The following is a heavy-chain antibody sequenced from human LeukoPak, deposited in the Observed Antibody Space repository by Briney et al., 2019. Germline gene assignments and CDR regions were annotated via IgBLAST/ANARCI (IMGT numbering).Heavy chain of an antibody. V-gene: IGHV3-23*01. D-gene: IGHD1-7*01. CDR2: FSSSGNT. CDR3: AKGWVDNWNSRD. CDR1: GFTFSSYG. J-gene: IGHJ4*02. Sequence: GGSLRLSCAASGFTFSSYGMSWVRQAPGKGLEWVSGFSSSGNTYYADSVKGRFTISRDNSKNTLYLQMNSLRAEDTAVYYCAKGWVDNWNSRDWGQGTLVTVSS.